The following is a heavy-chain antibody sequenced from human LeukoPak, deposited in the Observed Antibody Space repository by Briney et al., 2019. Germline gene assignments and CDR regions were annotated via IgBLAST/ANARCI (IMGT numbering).Heavy chain of an antibody. CDR2: ISGSGGST. CDR3: ARDLMVRGARGFDY. CDR1: GFTFSSYA. V-gene: IGHV3-23*01. Sequence: GGSLRLSCAASGFTFSSYAMSWVRQAPGKELEWVSAISGSGGSTYYADSVKGRFTISRDNSKNTLYLQMNSLRAEDTAVYYCARDLMVRGARGFDYWGQGTLVTVSS. J-gene: IGHJ4*02. D-gene: IGHD3-10*01.